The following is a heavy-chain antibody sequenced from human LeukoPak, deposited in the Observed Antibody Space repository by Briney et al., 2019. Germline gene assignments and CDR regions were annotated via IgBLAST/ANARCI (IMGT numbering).Heavy chain of an antibody. J-gene: IGHJ4*02. Sequence: GGSLRLSCAASGFTFTRFNMNWVRQAPGKGLELVSSITTSGTYIYYADSVKGRFTISRDNARNSLFLQMNSLRAEDTAIYYCARDEGYYFDCWGQGTQVTVSS. CDR1: GFTFTRFN. CDR3: ARDEGYYFDC. V-gene: IGHV3-21*01. CDR2: ITTSGTYI.